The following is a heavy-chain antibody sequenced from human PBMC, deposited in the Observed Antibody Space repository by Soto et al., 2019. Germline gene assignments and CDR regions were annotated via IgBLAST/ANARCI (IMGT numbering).Heavy chain of an antibody. CDR3: ARHFLAAMATLSY. V-gene: IGHV5-10-1*01. D-gene: IGHD5-18*01. Sequence: GESLKISCKGSGYSFTSYWISWVRQMPGKGLEWMGRIDPSDSYTNYSPSFQGHVTISADKSIGTAYLQWSSLKASDTAMYYCARHFLAAMATLSYWGQGTLVTVSS. CDR2: IDPSDSYT. CDR1: GYSFTSYW. J-gene: IGHJ4*02.